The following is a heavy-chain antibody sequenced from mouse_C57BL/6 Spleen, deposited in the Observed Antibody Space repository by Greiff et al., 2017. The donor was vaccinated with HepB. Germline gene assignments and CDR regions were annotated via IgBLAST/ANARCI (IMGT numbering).Heavy chain of an antibody. D-gene: IGHD2-3*01. Sequence: EVMLVESEGGLVQPGSSMKLSCTASGFTFSDYYMAWVRQVPEKGLEWVANINYDGSSTYYLDSLKSRFIISRDNAKNILYLQMSSLKSEDTATYYCARDHDGYGRAMDYWGQGTSVTVSS. CDR3: ARDHDGYGRAMDY. J-gene: IGHJ4*01. V-gene: IGHV5-16*01. CDR2: INYDGSST. CDR1: GFTFSDYY.